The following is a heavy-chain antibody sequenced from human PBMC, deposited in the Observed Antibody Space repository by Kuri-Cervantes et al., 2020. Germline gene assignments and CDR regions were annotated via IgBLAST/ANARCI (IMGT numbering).Heavy chain of an antibody. CDR1: GGTFTSYG. V-gene: IGHV1-69*05. D-gene: IGHD6-13*01. J-gene: IGHJ4*02. Sequence: SVKVSCKASGGTFTSYGISWVRQAPGQGLEWMGGIIPIFGTANYAQKFQGRVTITTDESTSTAYMELSSLRSEDTAVYYCARGKLTAAGVSYFDYWGQGTLVTVSS. CDR3: ARGKLTAAGVSYFDY. CDR2: IIPIFGTA.